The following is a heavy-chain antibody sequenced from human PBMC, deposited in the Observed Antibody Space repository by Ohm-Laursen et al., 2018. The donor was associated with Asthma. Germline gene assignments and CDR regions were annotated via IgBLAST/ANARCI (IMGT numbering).Heavy chain of an antibody. D-gene: IGHD6-19*01. CDR2: IIPIFGTA. J-gene: IGHJ6*02. CDR1: GGTFSSYA. Sequence: GSSVKVSCKASGGTFSSYAISWVRQAPGQGLEWMGGIIPIFGTANYAQKFQGRVTITADESTSTAYMELSSLRSEDTAVYYCARDRFIAVAGTWHYYGMDVWGQGTTVTVSS. V-gene: IGHV1-69*01. CDR3: ARDRFIAVAGTWHYYGMDV.